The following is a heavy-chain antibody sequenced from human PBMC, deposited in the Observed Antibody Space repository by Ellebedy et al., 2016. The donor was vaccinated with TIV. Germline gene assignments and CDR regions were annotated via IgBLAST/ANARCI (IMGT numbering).Heavy chain of an antibody. CDR1: GFTFSAAW. V-gene: IGHV3-15*01. D-gene: IGHD3-10*01. CDR2: IKIESAGGTA. Sequence: PGGSLRLSCEGSGFTFSAAWMTWVRQAPGKGLEWLGRIKIESAGGTADYATPVEGRFTISRDDSRNTLYLQMNSLTLEDTAIYYCTTSGSYYTDGSFDFWGQGTRVAVSS. CDR3: TTSGSYYTDGSFDF. J-gene: IGHJ4*02.